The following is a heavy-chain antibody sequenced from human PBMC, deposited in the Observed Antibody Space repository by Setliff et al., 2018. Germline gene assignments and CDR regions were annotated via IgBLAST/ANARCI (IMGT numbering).Heavy chain of an antibody. V-gene: IGHV1-18*01. Sequence: ASVKVSCKTSDYILTSYGLSCVRQAPGQGLDWMGWISTYNGHTNYAQKLQGRVTMTTDTSTRTAYMELRSLRSDETAAYFCSLSSLSICSGGNCPNVFDVWGQGTMVTVSS. J-gene: IGHJ3*01. CDR1: DYILTSYG. D-gene: IGHD2-15*01. CDR2: ISTYNGHT. CDR3: SLSSLSICSGGNCPNVFDV.